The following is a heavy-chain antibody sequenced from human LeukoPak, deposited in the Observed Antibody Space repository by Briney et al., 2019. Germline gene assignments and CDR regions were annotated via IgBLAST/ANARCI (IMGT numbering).Heavy chain of an antibody. V-gene: IGHV4-34*01. CDR3: ARLVVVAATYYYYGMDV. J-gene: IGHJ6*02. Sequence: SETLSLTCAVYGGSLSGYYWSWIRQPPGKGLEWIGEINHSGSTNYNPSLKSRVTISVDTSKNQFSLKLSSVTAADTAVYYCARLVVVAATYYYYGMDVWGQGTTVTVSS. CDR1: GGSLSGYY. D-gene: IGHD2-15*01. CDR2: INHSGST.